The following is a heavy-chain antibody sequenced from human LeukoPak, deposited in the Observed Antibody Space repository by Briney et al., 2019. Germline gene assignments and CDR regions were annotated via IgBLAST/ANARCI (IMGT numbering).Heavy chain of an antibody. D-gene: IGHD3-10*01. Sequence: PGRSLRLSCAASGFTFSSYGMHWIRQPPGKGLEWIGEINHSGSTNYIPSLKSRVTISVDTSKNQFSLKLSSVTAADTAVYYCARAVYGSGSPPPYYYYGMDVWGQGTTVTVPS. CDR2: INHSGST. J-gene: IGHJ6*02. CDR3: ARAVYGSGSPPPYYYYGMDV. CDR1: GFTFSSYG. V-gene: IGHV4-34*01.